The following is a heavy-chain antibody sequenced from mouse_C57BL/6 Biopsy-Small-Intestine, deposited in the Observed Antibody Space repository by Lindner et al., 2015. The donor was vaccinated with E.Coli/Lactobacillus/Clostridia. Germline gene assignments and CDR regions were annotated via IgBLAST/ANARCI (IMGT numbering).Heavy chain of an antibody. Sequence: EVQLQESGAELVKPGASVKLSCTASGFNIKDYYMHWVKQMTEQGLEWIGRIAPEDGETIYDPKFQGKATITADTSSNTAYLQLSSLTSEDTAAYYCSRNDNYAAWFAYWGQGTLVTVSA. CDR3: SRNDNYAAWFAY. J-gene: IGHJ3*01. D-gene: IGHD2-12*01. V-gene: IGHV14-2*01. CDR2: IAPEDGET. CDR1: GFNIKDYY.